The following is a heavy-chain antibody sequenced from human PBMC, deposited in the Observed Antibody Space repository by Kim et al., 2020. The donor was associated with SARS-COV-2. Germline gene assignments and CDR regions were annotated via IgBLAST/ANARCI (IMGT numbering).Heavy chain of an antibody. CDR1: EFTFSDYY. V-gene: IGHV3-11*01. Sequence: GGSLRLSCAVSEFTFSDYYMSWIRQAPGKGLEWVSYISSSGSSIYYADSVKGRFTISRDNAKNSLYLQMNSLRADDTAVYYCARARGVGPGGYFDLWGRGTLVTVSS. J-gene: IGHJ2*01. CDR2: ISSSGSSI. D-gene: IGHD3-10*01. CDR3: ARARGVGPGGYFDL.